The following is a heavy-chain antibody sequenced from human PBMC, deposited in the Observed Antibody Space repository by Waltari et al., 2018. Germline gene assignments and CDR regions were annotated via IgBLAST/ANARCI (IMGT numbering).Heavy chain of an antibody. Sequence: QVQLQQWGAGLLKPSETLSLTCAVYGGSFSGYYWSWIRQPPGKGLEWIGEINHSGSTNYSPALESRVTISVDTSKNQFSLKLSSVTAADTAVYYCARGRRSSRAEFDYWGQGTLVTVSS. CDR1: GGSFSGYY. CDR2: INHSGST. J-gene: IGHJ4*02. D-gene: IGHD6-13*01. V-gene: IGHV4-34*01. CDR3: ARGRRSSRAEFDY.